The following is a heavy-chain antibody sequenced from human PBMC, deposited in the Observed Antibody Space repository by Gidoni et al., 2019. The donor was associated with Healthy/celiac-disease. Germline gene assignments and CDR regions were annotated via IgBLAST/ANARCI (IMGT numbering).Heavy chain of an antibody. D-gene: IGHD6-13*01. CDR2: CVPEDGET. V-gene: IGHV1-24*01. CDR1: GYTRTELS. J-gene: IGHJ4*02. CDR3: ATGMPYSSSWYFDY. Sequence: QVQLVQSGAEVKKPGASVKVPCKVSGYTRTELSMHWGRQAPGKGREWMGGCVPEDGETIYAQKFQGRVTMTEDTSTDTAYMELSSLRSEDTAVYYCATGMPYSSSWYFDYWGQGTLVTVSS.